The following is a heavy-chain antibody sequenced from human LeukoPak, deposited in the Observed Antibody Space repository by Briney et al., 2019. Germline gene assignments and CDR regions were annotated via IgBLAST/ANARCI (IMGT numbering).Heavy chain of an antibody. Sequence: GESLKISCEGSGYIFTSYWIGWVRQMPGKGLEWMAIMYLGDSETRYSPTFQGQVTISADKSISTVYLQWSSLKASDTAMYYCVRHEGSISGWPFDYWGQGTLVTVSS. CDR2: MYLGDSET. CDR1: GYIFTSYW. D-gene: IGHD6-19*01. CDR3: VRHEGSISGWPFDY. V-gene: IGHV5-51*01. J-gene: IGHJ4*02.